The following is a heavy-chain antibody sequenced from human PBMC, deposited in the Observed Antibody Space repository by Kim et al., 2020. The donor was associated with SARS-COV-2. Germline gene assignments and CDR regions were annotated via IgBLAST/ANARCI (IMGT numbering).Heavy chain of an antibody. CDR3: ARGRDYFENGVYIHWFSAV. J-gene: IGHJ2*01. Sequence: ASVKVSCKASGYTFTSYYVNWVRQAPGQGLEWMGSISAYNGITDYAQKFQGRVTMTTDTSTSTAYMELRSLTSDDTAVYYCARGRDYFENGVYIHWFSAVWGRCTQVTVSS. V-gene: IGHV1-18*01. CDR1: GYTFTSYY. D-gene: IGHD2-8*01. CDR2: ISAYNGIT.